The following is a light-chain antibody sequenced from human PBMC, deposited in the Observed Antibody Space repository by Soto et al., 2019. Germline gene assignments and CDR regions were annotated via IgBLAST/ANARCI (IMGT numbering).Light chain of an antibody. CDR1: NSNIGSNT. CDR2: DNN. CDR3: GTWDSSLSAYV. V-gene: IGLV1-51*01. Sequence: QSVLTQPPSASGTPGQRVTISCSGSNSNIGSNTVNWYQQLPGTAPKLLIYDNNKRPSGIPDRFSGSKSGTSATLGITGLQTGDEADYYCGTWDSSLSAYVFGTGTKLTVL. J-gene: IGLJ1*01.